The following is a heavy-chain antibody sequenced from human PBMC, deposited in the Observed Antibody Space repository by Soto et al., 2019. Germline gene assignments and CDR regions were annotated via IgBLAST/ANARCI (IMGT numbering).Heavy chain of an antibody. V-gene: IGHV3-53*01. CDR1: GLTVSYFY. CDR2: IYGGDST. D-gene: IGHD2-15*01. Sequence: EVQLVESGGGLIQPGGSLRLSCAASGLTVSYFYLNWVRQAPGKGREWVPVIYGGDSTYYADSVKGRFTTSRDSSKNTVYLQMNSLRAEDTAVYYCARVDSVDYYYGMDVWGQGTTVTVSS. J-gene: IGHJ6*02. CDR3: ARVDSVDYYYGMDV.